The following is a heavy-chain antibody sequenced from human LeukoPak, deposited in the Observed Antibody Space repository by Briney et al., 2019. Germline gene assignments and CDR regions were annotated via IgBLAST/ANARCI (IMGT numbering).Heavy chain of an antibody. D-gene: IGHD6-13*01. CDR1: GGSISSYY. J-gene: IGHJ4*02. Sequence: PSETLSLTCTVSGGSISSYYWSWIRQPPGKGLEWIGYIYYSGSTSYNPSLKSRVTISVDTSKNQFSLKLSSVTAADTAVYYCARRSSSWAGFDYWGQGTLVTVSS. CDR3: ARRSSSWAGFDY. CDR2: IYYSGST. V-gene: IGHV4-59*01.